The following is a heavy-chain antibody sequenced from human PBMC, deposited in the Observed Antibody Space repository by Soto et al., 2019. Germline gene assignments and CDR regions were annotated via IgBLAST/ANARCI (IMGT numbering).Heavy chain of an antibody. V-gene: IGHV4-34*01. J-gene: IGHJ5*02. Sequence: QVQLQQWGAGLLKPSETLSLTCAVYGGSFSGYYWSWIRQSPGKGLEWIGEINHSESTNYNPSLKSRVTISVDTSKNQFSLHLTSVTAADTAVYYCARAVSSHYSWFDPWGQGTLVTVSS. CDR2: INHSEST. CDR3: ARAVSSHYSWFDP. D-gene: IGHD2-21*02. CDR1: GGSFSGYY.